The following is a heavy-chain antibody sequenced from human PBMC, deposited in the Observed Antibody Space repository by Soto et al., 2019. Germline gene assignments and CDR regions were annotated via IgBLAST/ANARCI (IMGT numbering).Heavy chain of an antibody. CDR3: ARGYSGTYRIDY. CDR2: INSDGSTT. V-gene: IGHV3-74*01. Sequence: GGSLRLSCAASGFTFSNYWMHWVRRAPGQGLVWVSRINSDGSTTTYSDSVKGRFTISRDNAKNTLYLQVNSLRAEDTAVYYCARGYSGTYRIDYWGQGTQGTAPQ. CDR1: GFTFSNYW. D-gene: IGHD1-26*01. J-gene: IGHJ4*02.